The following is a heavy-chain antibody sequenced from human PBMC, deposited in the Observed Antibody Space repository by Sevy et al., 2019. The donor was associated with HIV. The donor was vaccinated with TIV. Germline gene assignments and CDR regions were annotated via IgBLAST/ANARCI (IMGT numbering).Heavy chain of an antibody. D-gene: IGHD5-12*01. V-gene: IGHV3-48*02. CDR1: GFTFSSYS. Sequence: GGSLRLSCAASGFTFSSYSMNWVRQAPGKGLEWVSYISSSSTIYYADSVKGRFTISRDNAKNSLYLQINSLRDEDTAVYDIARDWGYDLPLPYYFDYWGQGTLVTVSS. J-gene: IGHJ4*02. CDR2: ISSSSTI. CDR3: ARDWGYDLPLPYYFDY.